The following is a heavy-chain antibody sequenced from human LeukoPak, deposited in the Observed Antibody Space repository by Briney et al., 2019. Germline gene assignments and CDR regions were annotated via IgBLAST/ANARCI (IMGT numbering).Heavy chain of an antibody. CDR1: GFTFSSYA. Sequence: GGSLRLSCAASGFTFSSYAMHWVRQAPGKGLEWVAVISYDGSNKYYADSVKGRFTISRDNSKNTLYLQMNSLRAEDTAVHYCARDEVTMKAFQHWGQGTLVTVSS. D-gene: IGHD3-22*01. J-gene: IGHJ1*01. V-gene: IGHV3-30-3*01. CDR2: ISYDGSNK. CDR3: ARDEVTMKAFQH.